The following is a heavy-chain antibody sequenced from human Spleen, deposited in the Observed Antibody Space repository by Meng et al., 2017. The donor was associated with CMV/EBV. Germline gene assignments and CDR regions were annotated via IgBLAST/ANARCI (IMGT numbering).Heavy chain of an antibody. V-gene: IGHV3-20*03. Sequence: FTFDAYGMGWVRQAPGKGLEWVSGINWNGGSTGYADSVKGRFTISRDNAKNSLYLQMNSLRAEDTALYYCARHLVDMRRGSRSPSDYWGQGTLVTVSS. J-gene: IGHJ4*02. CDR1: FTFDAYG. CDR2: INWNGGST. D-gene: IGHD5-12*01. CDR3: ARHLVDMRRGSRSPSDY.